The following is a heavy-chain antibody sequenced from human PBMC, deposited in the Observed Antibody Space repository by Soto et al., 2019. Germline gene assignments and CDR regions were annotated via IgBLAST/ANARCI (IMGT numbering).Heavy chain of an antibody. CDR2: ISAYNGNT. D-gene: IGHD2-15*01. CDR3: ARDRGYCSGGTCYSVLDH. Sequence: ASVKASCKASVYTKTSNGISWVRQAPGQGLEWMGWISAYNGNTNYAQKLQGRVTMTTDTSTSTAYMELRSLRSDDTAVYYCARDRGYCSGGTCYSVLDHWGQGILVTVSS. V-gene: IGHV1-18*01. J-gene: IGHJ4*02. CDR1: VYTKTSNG.